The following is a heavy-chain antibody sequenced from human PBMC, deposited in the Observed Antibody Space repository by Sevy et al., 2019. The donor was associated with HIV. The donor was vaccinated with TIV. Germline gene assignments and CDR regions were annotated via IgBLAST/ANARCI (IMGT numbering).Heavy chain of an antibody. CDR2: ISSSSDII. J-gene: IGHJ4*02. D-gene: IGHD6-25*01. CDR1: GFIFSGYS. Sequence: GGSLRLSCAVSGFIFSGYSMNWVRQAPGKGLEWVSYISSSSDIIYYADSVKGRFIISRDNARNSLYLQMNSLRDEDTAVYYCARTIAAAETFDYWGQGALVTVSS. CDR3: ARTIAAAETFDY. V-gene: IGHV3-48*02.